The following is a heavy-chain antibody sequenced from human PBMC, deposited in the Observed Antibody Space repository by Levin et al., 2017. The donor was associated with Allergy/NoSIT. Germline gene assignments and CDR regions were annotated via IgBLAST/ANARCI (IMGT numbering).Heavy chain of an antibody. D-gene: IGHD6-13*01. J-gene: IGHJ4*02. Sequence: GESLKISCAASGFTFSSYSMNWVRQAPGKGLEWVSYISSSSSTIYYADSVKGRFTISRDNAKNSLYLQMNSLRDEDTAVYYCARYSSSWGGGRGLDYWGQGTLVTVSS. V-gene: IGHV3-48*02. CDR1: GFTFSSYS. CDR3: ARYSSSWGGGRGLDY. CDR2: ISSSSSTI.